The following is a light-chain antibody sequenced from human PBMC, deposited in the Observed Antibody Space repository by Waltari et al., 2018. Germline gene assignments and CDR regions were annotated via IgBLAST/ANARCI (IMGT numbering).Light chain of an antibody. CDR2: GAS. J-gene: IGKJ4*01. V-gene: IGKV3-15*01. CDR3: QQYNNWPVI. Sequence: EIVMTQSPATLSVSPGERATLSCRASQSVSSNLAWYQQKPGQAPRLLIYGASTRATGIPARFSGSGSGTEFTLTISSLQSEDFAVYYCQQYNNWPVIFGGGTKVEIK. CDR1: QSVSSN.